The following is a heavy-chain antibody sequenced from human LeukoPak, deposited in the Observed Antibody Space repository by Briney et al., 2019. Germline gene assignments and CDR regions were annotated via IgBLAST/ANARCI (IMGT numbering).Heavy chain of an antibody. D-gene: IGHD5-18*01. V-gene: IGHV3-23*01. Sequence: GGSLTLSCAASGFTFSSYAMSWVRQAPGKGLEWVSAISGSGGSTYYADSVKGRVTISRDNSKNTLYLQMNSLRAEDTAVYYCAKDSGYSYGLADYWGQGTLVTVSS. J-gene: IGHJ4*02. CDR1: GFTFSSYA. CDR3: AKDSGYSYGLADY. CDR2: ISGSGGST.